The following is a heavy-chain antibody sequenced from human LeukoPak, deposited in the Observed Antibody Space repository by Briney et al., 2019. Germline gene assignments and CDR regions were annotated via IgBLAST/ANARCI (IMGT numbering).Heavy chain of an antibody. J-gene: IGHJ3*02. Sequence: ASVKVSCKASGYTFTSYGISWVRQAPGQGLEWMGWISAYNGNTNYAQKLQGRVTMTTDTSTSTAYMELRSLRSDDTAVYYCARAYDSSGYYRKNALDIWGQGTMVTVSS. D-gene: IGHD3-22*01. V-gene: IGHV1-18*01. CDR1: GYTFTSYG. CDR2: ISAYNGNT. CDR3: ARAYDSSGYYRKNALDI.